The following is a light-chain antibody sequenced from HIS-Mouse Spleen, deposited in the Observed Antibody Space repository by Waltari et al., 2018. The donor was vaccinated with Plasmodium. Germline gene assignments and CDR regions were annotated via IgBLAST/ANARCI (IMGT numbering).Light chain of an antibody. CDR2: GAS. CDR3: QQYGSSPLT. Sequence: EIVLTQSPGTLPLSTGERATPSCRAIQSVSSNYLAWYQQKPGQAPRLLIYGASSRATGIPDRFSGSGSGTDFTLTISRLEPEDFAVYYCQQYGSSPLTFGGGTKVEIK. J-gene: IGKJ4*01. CDR1: QSVSSNY. V-gene: IGKV3-20*01.